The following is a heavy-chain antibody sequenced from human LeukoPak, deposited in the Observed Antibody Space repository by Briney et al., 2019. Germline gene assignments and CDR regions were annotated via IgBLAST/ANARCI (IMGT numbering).Heavy chain of an antibody. J-gene: IGHJ4*02. Sequence: ASVKVSCKASGYTFTNYGFSWVRQAPGQGLEWMGWISADNGDTNYTQKLQGRVTMTTDTSTSTAYMELRSLRSDDTAVYYCARVVYGGNFFDYWGQGTLVTVSS. CDR2: ISADNGDT. CDR3: ARVVYGGNFFDY. V-gene: IGHV1-18*04. CDR1: GYTFTNYG. D-gene: IGHD4-23*01.